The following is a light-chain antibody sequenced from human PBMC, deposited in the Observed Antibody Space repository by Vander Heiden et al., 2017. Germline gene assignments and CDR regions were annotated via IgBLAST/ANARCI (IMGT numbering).Light chain of an antibody. J-gene: IGLJ2*01. Sequence: SYVLTQPPSLSVAPGHTARITCGGNNIGSKSVHWYQQKPGQAPVLVVYDDSDRPSGIPERFSGSNSGNTATLTISGVEAGDEADYYCQVWDSSSDSVVFGGGTKLTVL. CDR3: QVWDSSSDSVV. CDR1: NIGSKS. V-gene: IGLV3-21*02. CDR2: DDS.